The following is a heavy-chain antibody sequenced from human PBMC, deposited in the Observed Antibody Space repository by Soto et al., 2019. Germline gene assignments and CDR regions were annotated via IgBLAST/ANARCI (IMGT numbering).Heavy chain of an antibody. CDR1: GYTFTSYA. V-gene: IGHV1-3*01. J-gene: IGHJ4*02. CDR3: ARSVVVAAAILRFYS. CDR2: INAGNGNT. D-gene: IGHD2-2*01. Sequence: GASVKVSCKASGYTFTSYAMHWVRQAPGQRLEWMGWINAGNGNTKYSQKFQGRVTITRDTSASTAYMELSSLRSEDTAVYYCARSVVVAAAILRFYSWGQGTLVTVSS.